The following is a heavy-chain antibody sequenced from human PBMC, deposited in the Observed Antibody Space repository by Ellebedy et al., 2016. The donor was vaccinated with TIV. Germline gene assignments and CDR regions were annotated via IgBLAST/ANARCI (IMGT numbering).Heavy chain of an antibody. CDR2: VSAYSCNT. CDR3: ARYSGSGTYYRNGMDV. Sequence: AASVKVSCKSSGYTFIDYGISWVRQAPGQGLDWMGWVSAYSCNTNYAQNFQGRVTMTTDTSTDTAYMELRSLRSDDTAVYYCARYSGSGTYYRNGMDVWGQGTTVTVSS. V-gene: IGHV1-18*01. J-gene: IGHJ6*02. CDR1: GYTFIDYG. D-gene: IGHD3-10*01.